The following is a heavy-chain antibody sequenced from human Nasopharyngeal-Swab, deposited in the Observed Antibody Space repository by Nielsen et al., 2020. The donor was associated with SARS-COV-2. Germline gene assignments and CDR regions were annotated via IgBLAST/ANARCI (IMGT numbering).Heavy chain of an antibody. CDR3: ARDGRSSWYFDL. CDR2: IYYSGST. CDR1: GGSISSYY. Sequence: SETLSLNCTVSGGSISSYYWSWIRQPPGKGLEWIGYIYYSGSTNYNPSLKSRVTISVDTSKNQFSLKLSSVTAADTAIYYCARDGRSSWYFDLWGRGTLVTVSS. J-gene: IGHJ2*01. V-gene: IGHV4-59*01.